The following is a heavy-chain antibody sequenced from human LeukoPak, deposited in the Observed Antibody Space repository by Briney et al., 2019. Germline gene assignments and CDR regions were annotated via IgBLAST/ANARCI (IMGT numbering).Heavy chain of an antibody. Sequence: GGSLRLSCAASGFTFSSYAMSWVRQAPGKGLEWVSAISGSGGSTYYADSVKGRFTISRDNSKNTLYLQMNSLRAEDTAVYYCAKAGGSSSWYGYFDYWGQGTLVTVYS. V-gene: IGHV3-23*01. CDR2: ISGSGGST. CDR1: GFTFSSYA. J-gene: IGHJ4*02. D-gene: IGHD6-13*01. CDR3: AKAGGSSSWYGYFDY.